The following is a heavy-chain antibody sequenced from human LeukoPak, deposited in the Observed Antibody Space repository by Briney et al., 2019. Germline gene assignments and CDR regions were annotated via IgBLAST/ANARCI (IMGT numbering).Heavy chain of an antibody. D-gene: IGHD3-3*02. Sequence: ASVKVSCKXSGGTFSSYAISWVRQAPGQGLEWMGRIIPIFGTANYAQKFQGRVTITTDESTSTAYMELSSLRSEDTAVYYCAREPVSAPAEYFQHWGQGTLVTVSS. J-gene: IGHJ1*01. CDR3: AREPVSAPAEYFQH. CDR2: IIPIFGTA. V-gene: IGHV1-69*05. CDR1: GGTFSSYA.